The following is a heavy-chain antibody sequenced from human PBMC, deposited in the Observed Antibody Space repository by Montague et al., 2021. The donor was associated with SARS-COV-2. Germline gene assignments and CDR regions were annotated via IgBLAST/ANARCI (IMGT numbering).Heavy chain of an antibody. CDR2: TYYRSEWYS. V-gene: IGHV6-1*01. Sequence: CAISGDSVSTNSGTWNWVRLSPSSGLKWLGRTYYRSEWYSDYSVSVKSRISINPDTSKNQFSLQLNSVTPEDTAVYYCARAERGSCGDGNCYQYFFNYWGQGTLVTVSS. D-gene: IGHD2-15*01. J-gene: IGHJ4*02. CDR3: ARAERGSCGDGNCYQYFFNY. CDR1: GDSVSTNSGT.